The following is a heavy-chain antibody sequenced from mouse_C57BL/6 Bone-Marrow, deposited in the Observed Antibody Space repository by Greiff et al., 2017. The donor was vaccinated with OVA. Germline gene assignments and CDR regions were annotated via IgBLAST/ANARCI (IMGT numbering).Heavy chain of an antibody. CDR1: GISITTGNYR. D-gene: IGHD1-1*01. CDR3: ARDKVQWTTVDYYAMDY. CDR2: IYYSGTI. Sequence: EVKLQESGPGLVKPSQTVFLTCTVTGISITTGNYRWSWIRQFPGNKLEWIGYIYYSGTITYNPSLTSRTTITRDTPKNQFFLEMNSLTAEDTATYYCARDKVQWTTVDYYAMDYWGQGTSVTVSS. J-gene: IGHJ4*01. V-gene: IGHV3-5*01.